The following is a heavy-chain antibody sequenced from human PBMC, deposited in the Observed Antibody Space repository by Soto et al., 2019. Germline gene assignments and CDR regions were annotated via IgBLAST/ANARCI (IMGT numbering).Heavy chain of an antibody. J-gene: IGHJ4*02. CDR2: IKSKTDGGTT. CDR1: GFTFSNAW. Sequence: EVQLVESGGGLVKPGGSLRLSCAASGFTFSNAWMSWVRQAPGKGLEWVGRIKSKTDGGTTDYAAPVKGRFTISRDDLKNTQYLQMNSLKTEDTAVYYCTTDYYDSSGYYSDHYYFDYWGQGTLVTVSS. CDR3: TTDYYDSSGYYSDHYYFDY. V-gene: IGHV3-15*01. D-gene: IGHD3-22*01.